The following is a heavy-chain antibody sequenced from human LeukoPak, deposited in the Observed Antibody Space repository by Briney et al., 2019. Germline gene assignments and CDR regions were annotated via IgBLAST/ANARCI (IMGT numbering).Heavy chain of an antibody. CDR2: ISAYNGNT. Sequence: ASVKVSCKASGYTFTSYGISWVRQAPGQGLEWMGWISAYNGNTNYAQKLQGRVTMTTDTSTSTAYMELRSLRSDDTAVYYCARVRIVVVPAEGADAFDIWGQGTMVTVSS. D-gene: IGHD2-2*01. J-gene: IGHJ3*02. CDR1: GYTFTSYG. CDR3: ARVRIVVVPAEGADAFDI. V-gene: IGHV1-18*01.